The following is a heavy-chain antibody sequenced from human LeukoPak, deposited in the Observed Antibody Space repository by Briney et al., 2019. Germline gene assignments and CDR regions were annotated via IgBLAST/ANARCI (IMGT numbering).Heavy chain of an antibody. D-gene: IGHD2-2*01. V-gene: IGHV3-7*01. CDR2: IKQDGSEK. CDR1: GFTFSSYW. J-gene: IGHJ4*02. Sequence: GGSLRLSCAASGFTFSSYWMSWVRQAPGKGLEWVANIKQDGSEKYYVDSVKGRFTISRDNAKNSLYLQMNSLRAEDTAVYYCARDTASSIVGGELDYWGQGTLVTVSS. CDR3: ARDTASSIVGGELDY.